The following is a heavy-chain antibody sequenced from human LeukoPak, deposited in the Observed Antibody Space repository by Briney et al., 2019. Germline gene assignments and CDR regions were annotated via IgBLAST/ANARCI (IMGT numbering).Heavy chain of an antibody. CDR3: ARLRYCSSTSCLLSYYYGMDV. Sequence: SETLSLTCSVSGGPISSSSYYWGWIRQPPGKGLEWIGSIYYSGSTYYNPSLKSRVTISVDTSKNQFSLKLSSVTAADTAVYYCARLRYCSSTSCLLSYYYGMDVWGQGTTVTVSS. CDR1: GGPISSSSYY. D-gene: IGHD2-2*01. CDR2: IYYSGST. V-gene: IGHV4-39*01. J-gene: IGHJ6*02.